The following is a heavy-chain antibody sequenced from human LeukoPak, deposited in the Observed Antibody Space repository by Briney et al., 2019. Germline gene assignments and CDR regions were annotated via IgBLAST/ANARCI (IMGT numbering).Heavy chain of an antibody. CDR2: ISYDGSNK. CDR1: GFTVSSYA. D-gene: IGHD3-3*01. J-gene: IGHJ4*02. V-gene: IGHV3-30-3*01. CDR3: AREGAWIFGVVILDYFDY. Sequence: PGGSLRLSCAASGFTVSSYAMHWVRQAPGKGLEWVAVISYDGSNKYYADSVKGRFTISRDNSKNTLYLQMNSLRAEDTAVYYCAREGAWIFGVVILDYFDYWGPGTLVTVSS.